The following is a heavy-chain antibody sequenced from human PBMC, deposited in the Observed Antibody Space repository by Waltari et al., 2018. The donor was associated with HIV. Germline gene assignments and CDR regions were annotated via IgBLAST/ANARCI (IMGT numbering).Heavy chain of an antibody. V-gene: IGHV1-18*01. CDR2: ISDTNVNA. CDR1: GYTFTSYG. J-gene: IGHJ4*02. Sequence: QVQLVQSGSEVKKPGASVKVSCKTSGYTFTSYGISWVRQAPGQGLDWEGWISDTNVNAHFAQKYQDRLTMTTDVSTSTAYMQLRSLRSDDTAVYYWARVGRGDQYDFWSASMTGGGDYWGQGTLVTVSS. CDR3: ARVGRGDQYDFWSASMTGGGDY. D-gene: IGHD3-3*01.